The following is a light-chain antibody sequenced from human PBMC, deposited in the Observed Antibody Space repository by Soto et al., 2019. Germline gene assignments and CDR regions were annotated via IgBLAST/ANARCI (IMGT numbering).Light chain of an antibody. CDR1: SANIGNNY. CDR3: GTWDSSLSANWV. Sequence: QSVLTQPPSVSAAPGQKVTISCSGSSANIGNNYVSWYQQLPGTAPNLLIYDNNKRPSGIPDRFSGSKSGTSATLGITGLQTGDEADYYCGTWDSSLSANWVFGGGTKVTVL. J-gene: IGLJ3*02. CDR2: DNN. V-gene: IGLV1-51*01.